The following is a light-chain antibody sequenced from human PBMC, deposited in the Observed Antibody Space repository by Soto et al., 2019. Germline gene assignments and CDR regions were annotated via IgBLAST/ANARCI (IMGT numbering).Light chain of an antibody. CDR2: SNN. Sequence: QSVVTQPPSASGTPGQRVTISCSGSSSNIGSNTVIWYQQLPGTAPKLLIYSNNKRPSGVPDRFSGSKSGTSASLAISGLQSEDEADYYCAAWDDSMNAWVFGAGTKLTVL. CDR3: AAWDDSMNAWV. V-gene: IGLV1-44*01. J-gene: IGLJ3*02. CDR1: SSNIGSNT.